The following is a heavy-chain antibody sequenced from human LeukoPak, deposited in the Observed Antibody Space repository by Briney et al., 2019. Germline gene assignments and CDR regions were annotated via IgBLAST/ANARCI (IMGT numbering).Heavy chain of an antibody. CDR1: GFTFSSYW. D-gene: IGHD2-15*01. CDR3: AKAPVTSCRGAFCYPFDY. CDR2: IKQGGSEK. V-gene: IGHV3-7*01. J-gene: IGHJ4*02. Sequence: GGSLRLSCAASGFTFSSYWMSWVRQAPGKGLEWVANIKQGGSEKYYVDSVKGRFTISRDNAKNSVYLEMNSLRAEDTAVYYCAKAPVTSCRGAFCYPFDYWGQGTLVTVSS.